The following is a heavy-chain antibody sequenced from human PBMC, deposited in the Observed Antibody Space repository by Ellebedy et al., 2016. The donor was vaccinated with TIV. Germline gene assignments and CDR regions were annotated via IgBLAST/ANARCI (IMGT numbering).Heavy chain of an antibody. D-gene: IGHD5-12*01. CDR2: ISGYNGNT. J-gene: IGHJ5*02. CDR3: ARTPLGYSDYDMVDP. V-gene: IGHV1-18*04. Sequence: ASVKVSCKASGYTFINYGINWVRQAPGQGLEWLGWISGYNGNTNYAENLQGRVTMTTDTSTSTAYMELRSLRSGDTAVYYCARTPLGYSDYDMVDPWGQGTLVTVSS. CDR1: GYTFINYG.